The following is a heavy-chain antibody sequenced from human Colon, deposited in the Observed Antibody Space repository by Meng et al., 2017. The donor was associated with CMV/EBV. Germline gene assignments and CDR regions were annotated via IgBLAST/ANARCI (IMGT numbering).Heavy chain of an antibody. CDR3: AREMGHKKRIFDY. Sequence: GESLKISCTASEFTSSSYALHWVRQAPGKGLEWVALISFDGRTKYNTDSVKGRFTISRDNSRNTLYLQMNSLRAEDTAVYFCAREMGHKKRIFDYWGQGTLVTVSS. V-gene: IGHV3-30*04. D-gene: IGHD2-15*01. J-gene: IGHJ4*02. CDR1: EFTSSSYA. CDR2: ISFDGRTK.